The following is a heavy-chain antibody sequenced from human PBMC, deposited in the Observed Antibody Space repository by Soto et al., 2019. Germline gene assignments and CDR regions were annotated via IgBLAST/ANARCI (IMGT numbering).Heavy chain of an antibody. V-gene: IGHV4-59*04. J-gene: IGHJ4*02. CDR3: ARSSIEPRVFMYPFDS. D-gene: IGHD6-6*01. CDR1: GGSISSYY. Sequence: PSETLSLTCTVSGGSISSYYWSWIRQPPGKGLEWIGYIYYSGNTYYNPSLKSRVAISLDTSKNQFSLRLNSVTAADTAVYYCARSSIEPRVFMYPFDSWGQGTLVTVSS. CDR2: IYYSGNT.